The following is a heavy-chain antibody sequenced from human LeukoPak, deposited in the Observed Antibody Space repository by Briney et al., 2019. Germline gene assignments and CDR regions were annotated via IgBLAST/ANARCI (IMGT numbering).Heavy chain of an antibody. CDR1: GYTLTELS. D-gene: IGHD3-22*01. Sequence: ASVKVSCKVSGYTLTELSMHWVRQAPGKGLEWMGGFDPEDGETIYAQKFQGRVTMTEDTSTDTAYMELSSLRSEDTAVYYCAGYYDTSGSHAFDIWGQGAMVTVSS. J-gene: IGHJ3*02. V-gene: IGHV1-24*01. CDR2: FDPEDGET. CDR3: AGYYDTSGSHAFDI.